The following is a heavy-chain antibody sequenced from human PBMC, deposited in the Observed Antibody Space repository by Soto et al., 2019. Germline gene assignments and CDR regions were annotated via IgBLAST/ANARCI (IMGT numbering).Heavy chain of an antibody. J-gene: IGHJ4*02. CDR1: GYTLTELS. CDR3: ATDHTVLYHPRDYDSSGYYLALDY. Sequence: ASVKVSCKVSGYTLTELSMHWVRQAPGKGLEWMGGFDPEDGETIYAQKFQGRVTMTEDTSTDTAYMELSSLRSEDTAVYYCATDHTVLYHPRDYDSSGYYLALDYWGQGTLVTVSS. CDR2: FDPEDGET. D-gene: IGHD3-22*01. V-gene: IGHV1-24*01.